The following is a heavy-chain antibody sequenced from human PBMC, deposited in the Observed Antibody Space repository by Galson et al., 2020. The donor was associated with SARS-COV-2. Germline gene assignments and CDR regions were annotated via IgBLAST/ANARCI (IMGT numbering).Heavy chain of an antibody. CDR3: AHRPAMSGAGWFDP. CDR2: IYWDDDK. CDR1: GLSLTTSRAG. Sequence: DSGPTQMKPTQTLTPTCTFSGLSLTTSRAGVGWIRQPPGKTLAWLAPIYWDDDKRYSPSLKNRLTITKDTSKNQVVLTMTNVDPVDTATYYCAHRPAMSGAGWFDPWGQGTLVTVSS. D-gene: IGHD1-1*01. V-gene: IGHV2-5*02. J-gene: IGHJ5*02.